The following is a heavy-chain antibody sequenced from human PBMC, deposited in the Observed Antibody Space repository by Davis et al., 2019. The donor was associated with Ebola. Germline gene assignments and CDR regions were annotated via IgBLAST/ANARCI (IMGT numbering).Heavy chain of an antibody. CDR1: GYTFTSYG. CDR2: ISAYNGNT. CDR3: ARDRRYCSSTSCYLYYYYYYMDV. D-gene: IGHD2-2*01. Sequence: ASVKVSCKASGYTFTSYGISWVRQAPGQGLEWMGWISAYNGNTNYAQKFQGRVTMTRDTSTSTVYMELSSLRSEDTAVYYCARDRRYCSSTSCYLYYYYYYMDVWGKGTTVTVSS. V-gene: IGHV1-18*01. J-gene: IGHJ6*03.